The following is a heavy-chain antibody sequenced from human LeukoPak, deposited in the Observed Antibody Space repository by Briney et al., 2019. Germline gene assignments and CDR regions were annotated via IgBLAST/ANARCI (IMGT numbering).Heavy chain of an antibody. CDR3: ASYGDYSDAFDI. CDR2: ISSTSSYI. V-gene: IGHV3-21*01. Sequence: GRSLRLSCAASGFTFDDYAMHWVRQAPGKGLEWAASISSTSSYIYYADSVKGRFTISRDNAKNSLYLQMNSLRAEDTAVYYCASYGDYSDAFDIWGQGTMVTVSS. D-gene: IGHD4-17*01. J-gene: IGHJ3*02. CDR1: GFTFDDYA.